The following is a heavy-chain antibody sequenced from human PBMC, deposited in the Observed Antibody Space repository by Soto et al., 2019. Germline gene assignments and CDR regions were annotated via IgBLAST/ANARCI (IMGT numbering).Heavy chain of an antibody. CDR3: ARVGSTSSAIVPPRYYYYYMDV. CDR1: GFTFSSYW. CDR2: INSDGSST. Sequence: GSLRLSCAASGFTFSSYWMHWVRQAPGKGLVWVSRINSDGSSTSYADSVKGRFTISRDNAKNTLYLQMNSLRAEDTAVYYCARVGSTSSAIVPPRYYYYYMDVWGKGTTVTVSS. D-gene: IGHD2-2*01. V-gene: IGHV3-74*01. J-gene: IGHJ6*03.